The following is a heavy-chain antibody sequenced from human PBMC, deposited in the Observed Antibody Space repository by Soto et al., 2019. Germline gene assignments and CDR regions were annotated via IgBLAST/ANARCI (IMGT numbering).Heavy chain of an antibody. V-gene: IGHV3-30-3*01. CDR1: GFTFSIFS. J-gene: IGHJ6*02. CDR2: ISYDGSSNK. Sequence: QVQLVESGGGVVQPGRSLRLSCAASGFTFSIFSMHWVRQAPGKGLEWVAVISYDGSSNKYYADSVKGRFTISSDNSKITLYLQMNSLRAEDTAVYYCAREQEIVGTGTTSEGYYGLDVWGQGTTVTVSS. CDR3: AREQEIVGTGTTSEGYYGLDV. D-gene: IGHD1-7*01.